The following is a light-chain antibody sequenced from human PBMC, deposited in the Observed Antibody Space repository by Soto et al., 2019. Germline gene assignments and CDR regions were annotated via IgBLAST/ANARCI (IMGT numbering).Light chain of an antibody. V-gene: IGKV3-20*01. CDR3: QQYGSSTWT. J-gene: IGKJ1*01. Sequence: NVLTQAPATPSLSPGERAPLSCRASQSVSSYLAWYQQKPGQAPRLLIYGASSRATGIPDRFSGSGSGTDFTLTISRLEPEDFAVYSCQQYGSSTWTSGQGTKVDIK. CDR1: QSVSSY. CDR2: GAS.